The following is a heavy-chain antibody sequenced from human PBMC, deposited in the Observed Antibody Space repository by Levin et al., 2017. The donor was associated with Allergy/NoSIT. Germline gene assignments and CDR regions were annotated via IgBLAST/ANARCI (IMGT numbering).Heavy chain of an antibody. CDR1: GFTFSLYA. V-gene: IGHV3-21*01. Sequence: GGSLRLSCEASGFTFSLYAMNWVRQAPGKGPEYVSSISYNSDYINHKDTLQGRFSISRDNAKNSLYLQMNILRVEDTAVYYCARDVGGHLDLWGQGTLVTVAS. J-gene: IGHJ5*02. CDR2: ISYNSDYI. CDR3: ARDVGGHLDL.